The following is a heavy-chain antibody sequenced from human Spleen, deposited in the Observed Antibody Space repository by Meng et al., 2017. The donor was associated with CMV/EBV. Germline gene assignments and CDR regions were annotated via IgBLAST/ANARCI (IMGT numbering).Heavy chain of an antibody. J-gene: IGHJ5*02. CDR1: GGSISSYY. D-gene: IGHD2-2*02. CDR3: ARKGHCSSTSCYTGWLDP. V-gene: IGHV4-59*12. Sequence: SETLSLTCTVSGGSISSYYWSWIRQPPGKGLEWIGYIYYSGSTNYNPSLKSRVTISVDTSKNQFSLKLSSVTAADTAVYYCARKGHCSSTSCYTGWLDPWGQGTLVTVSS. CDR2: IYYSGST.